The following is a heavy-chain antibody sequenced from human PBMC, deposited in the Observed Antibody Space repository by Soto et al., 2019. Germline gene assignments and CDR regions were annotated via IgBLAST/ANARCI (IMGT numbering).Heavy chain of an antibody. V-gene: IGHV3-7*01. Sequence: EVQLVESGGGLVQPGGSLRLSCAASGFTFSRYWMSWVRQAPGKGLEWVANIKQDGSEKYYVDSVKGRFTISRDNAKNSLYLQMNSLRAEDTAVYYCARDGRIAVAGTSYWGQGPLVTVSS. CDR2: IKQDGSEK. J-gene: IGHJ4*02. CDR1: GFTFSRYW. D-gene: IGHD6-19*01. CDR3: ARDGRIAVAGTSY.